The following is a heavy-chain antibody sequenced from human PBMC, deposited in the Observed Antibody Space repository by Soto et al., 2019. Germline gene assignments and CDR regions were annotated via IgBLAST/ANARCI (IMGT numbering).Heavy chain of an antibody. CDR3: ASSYFYDSGGYYPFDY. J-gene: IGHJ4*02. CDR2: ISEDGNTK. CDR1: GFSFSTYA. V-gene: IGHV3-30-3*01. Sequence: QVQLVESGGGVVQPGTSLRLSGAASGFSFSTYAMYWVRQAPGRGLDWVAVISEDGNTKYYADSVKGRFTISRDNSRNTLYLQIYSLRTEDAAVYYCASSYFYDSGGYYPFDYWGQGTLVTVSS. D-gene: IGHD3-22*01.